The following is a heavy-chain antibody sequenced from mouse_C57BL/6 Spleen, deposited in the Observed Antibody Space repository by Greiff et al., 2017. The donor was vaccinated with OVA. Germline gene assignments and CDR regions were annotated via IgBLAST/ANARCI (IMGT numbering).Heavy chain of an antibody. CDR1: GFTFSNYW. CDR2: IRLKSDNYAT. Sequence: EVKLVESGGGLVQPGGSMKLSCVASGFTFSNYWMNWVRQSPEKGLEWVAQIRLKSDNYATHYAESVKGRFTISRDDSKSSVYLQMNNLRAGDTGIYYCTPITTVVAWGQGTTLTVSS. J-gene: IGHJ2*01. CDR3: TPITTVVA. V-gene: IGHV6-3*01. D-gene: IGHD1-1*01.